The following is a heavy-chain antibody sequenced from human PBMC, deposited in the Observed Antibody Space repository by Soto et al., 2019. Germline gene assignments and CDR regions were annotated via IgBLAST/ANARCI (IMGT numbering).Heavy chain of an antibody. J-gene: IGHJ4*02. CDR3: ARMVRGVAYFDY. V-gene: IGHV4-59*01. CDR2: IYYSGST. D-gene: IGHD3-10*01. Sequence: SSETLSLTCTVSGGSIISYYWSWIRQPPGEGLEWIGYIYYSGSTNYNPSLKSRVTISVDTSKNQFSLKLSSVTAADTAVYYCARMVRGVAYFDYWGQGTLVTVSS. CDR1: GGSIISYY.